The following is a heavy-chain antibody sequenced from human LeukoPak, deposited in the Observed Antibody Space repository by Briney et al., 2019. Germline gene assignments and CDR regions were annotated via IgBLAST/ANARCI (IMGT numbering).Heavy chain of an antibody. CDR2: ISGSGGST. CDR3: AKVEYYYDRSGYLYDY. CDR1: GFTFSSYA. V-gene: IGHV3-23*01. Sequence: GGSLRLSCAASGFTFSSYAMSWVRQAPGKGLEWVSAISGSGGSTYYADSVKGRFTISRDNSKNALYLQMNSLRAEDTAVYYCAKVEYYYDRSGYLYDYWGQGTLVTVSS. D-gene: IGHD3-22*01. J-gene: IGHJ4*02.